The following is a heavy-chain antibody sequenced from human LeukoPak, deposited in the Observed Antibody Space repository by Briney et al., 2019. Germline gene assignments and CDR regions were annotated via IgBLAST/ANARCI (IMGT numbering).Heavy chain of an antibody. J-gene: IGHJ6*03. CDR1: GYTFTGYY. CDR2: INPNSGGT. Sequence: ASVKVSCKASGYTFTGYYMHWVRQAPGQGLEWMGWINPNSGGTNYAQKFQGRVTMTRDTSISTAYMELSRLRSDDTAVYYCARGYGGYYYYYYMDVWGKGTTVTISS. V-gene: IGHV1-2*02. D-gene: IGHD3-16*01. CDR3: ARGYGGYYYYYYMDV.